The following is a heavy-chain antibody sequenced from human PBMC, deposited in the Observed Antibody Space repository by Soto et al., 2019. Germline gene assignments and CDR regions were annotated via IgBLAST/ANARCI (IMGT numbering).Heavy chain of an antibody. CDR3: ARQIYDSDTGPNFQYYFDS. D-gene: IGHD3-22*01. CDR1: GYSFAGYW. V-gene: IGHV5-10-1*01. J-gene: IGHJ4*02. Sequence: PGESLKISCKGSGYSFAGYWITWVRQKPGKGLEWMGRIDPSDSQTYYSPSFRGHVTISATKSITTVFLQWSSLRASDTTMYYCARQIYDSDTGPNFQYYFDSWGQGTPVTVSS. CDR2: IDPSDSQT.